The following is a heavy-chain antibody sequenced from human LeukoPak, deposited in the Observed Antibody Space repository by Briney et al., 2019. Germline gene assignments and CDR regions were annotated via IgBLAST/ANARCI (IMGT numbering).Heavy chain of an antibody. CDR1: GGSISSSSYY. D-gene: IGHD3-10*01. V-gene: IGHV4-39*07. CDR3: ARAMGRTSRWGNAFDI. CDR2: IYYSGST. Sequence: SETLSLTCTVSGGSISSSSYYWGWIRQPPGKGLEWIGSIYYSGSTYYNPSLKSRVTISVDTSKNQFSLKLSSVTAADTAVYYCARAMGRTSRWGNAFDIWGQGTMVTVSS. J-gene: IGHJ3*02.